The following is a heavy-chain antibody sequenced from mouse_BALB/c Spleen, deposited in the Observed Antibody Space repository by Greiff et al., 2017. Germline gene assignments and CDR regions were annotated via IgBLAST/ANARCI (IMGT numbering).Heavy chain of an antibody. CDR3: AKDYGSSRWYFDV. CDR1: GYTFTSYT. CDR2: INPSSGYT. D-gene: IGHD1-1*01. Sequence: VKLMESGAELARPGASVKMSCKASGYTFTSYTMHWVKQRPGQGLEWIGYINPSSGYTNYNQKFKDKATLTADKSSSTAYMQLSSLTSEDSAVYYCAKDYGSSRWYFDVWGAGTTVTVSS. V-gene: IGHV1-4*01. J-gene: IGHJ1*01.